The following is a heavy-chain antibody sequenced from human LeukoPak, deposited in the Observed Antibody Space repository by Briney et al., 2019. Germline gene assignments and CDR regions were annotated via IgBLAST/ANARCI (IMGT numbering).Heavy chain of an antibody. CDR1: GGSISSGSYY. CDR3: ARVSSIAVAGETDY. V-gene: IGHV4-61*02. J-gene: IGHJ4*02. D-gene: IGHD6-19*01. CDR2: IYTSGST. Sequence: SETLSLTCTVSGGSISSGSYYWSWIRQPAGKGLEWIGRIYTSGSTNYNPSLKSRVTISVDTSKNQFSLKLSSVTAADTAVYYCARVSSIAVAGETDYWGQGTLVTVSS.